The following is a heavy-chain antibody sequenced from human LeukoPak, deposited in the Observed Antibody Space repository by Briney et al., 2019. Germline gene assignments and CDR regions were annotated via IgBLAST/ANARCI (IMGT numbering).Heavy chain of an antibody. CDR3: ARNYGGNPGFFDY. V-gene: IGHV4-39*07. CDR1: GGSISSSSYY. CDR2: IYYSGST. Sequence: SETLSLTCTVSGGSISSSSYYWGWIRQPPGKGLEWIGSIYYSGSTYYNPSLKSRVTISVDTSKNQFSLKLSSVTAADTAVYYCARNYGGNPGFFDYWGQGTLVTVSS. J-gene: IGHJ4*02. D-gene: IGHD4-23*01.